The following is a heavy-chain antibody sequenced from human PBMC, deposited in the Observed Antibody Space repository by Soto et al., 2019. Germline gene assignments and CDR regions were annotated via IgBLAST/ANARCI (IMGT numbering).Heavy chain of an antibody. CDR1: GFTFSSYA. D-gene: IGHD3-10*01. CDR2: ISYDGSNK. Sequence: QVQLVESGGGVVQPGRSLRLSCAASGFTFSSYAMHWVRQAPGKGVEWVAVISYDGSNKYYADSVKGRFTISRDNSKNTLYLQMNSLSAEVTAVYYCARAVLPMVRVVIAWFDPWGQGTLVTVSS. J-gene: IGHJ5*02. V-gene: IGHV3-30-3*01. CDR3: ARAVLPMVRVVIAWFDP.